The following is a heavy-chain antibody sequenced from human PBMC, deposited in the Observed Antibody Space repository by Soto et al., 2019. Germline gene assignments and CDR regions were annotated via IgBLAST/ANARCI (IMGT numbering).Heavy chain of an antibody. CDR2: IPYDGSNK. J-gene: IGHJ3*02. V-gene: IGHV3-30-3*01. Sequence: PGGSLRLSCAASGFTSSSYAMHWVRQAPGKGLEWVAVIPYDGSNKYYADSVKGRFTISRDNSKNTLYLQMNSLRAEDTAVYYCARDPDLVAAMAFAFDIWGQGTMVTVSS. CDR1: GFTSSSYA. CDR3: ARDPDLVAAMAFAFDI. D-gene: IGHD2-15*01.